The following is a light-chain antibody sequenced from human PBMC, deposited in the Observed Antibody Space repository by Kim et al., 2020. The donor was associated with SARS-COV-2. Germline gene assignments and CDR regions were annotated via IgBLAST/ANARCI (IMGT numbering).Light chain of an antibody. J-gene: IGKJ5*01. CDR1: QGIGSY. CDR3: QQLEYYPIT. V-gene: IGKV1-9*01. Sequence: QLTQSPSSLSASVGERVSITCRASQGIGSYLAWYQQKPGKVPKLLIYAASTLQSGVPSRFSGSGSETDFTLTITNLQPEDFATYYCQQLEYYPITFGQGTRLV. CDR2: AAS.